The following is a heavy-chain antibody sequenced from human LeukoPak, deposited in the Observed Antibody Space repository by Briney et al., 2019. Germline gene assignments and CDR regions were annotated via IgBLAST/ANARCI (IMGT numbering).Heavy chain of an antibody. CDR3: ARGQIGLGGYYYYMDV. CDR1: VGTFSSYA. V-gene: IGHV1-69*06. D-gene: IGHD2-15*01. CDR2: IIPIFATA. Sequence: PGASVKVSCKASVGTFSSYAISGVRQGPGQGLWWMGGIIPIFATANYAQKFQGRVTITADKSTSTTYMELSSLRSEDTAVYYCARGQIGLGGYYYYMDVWGKGTTVTVSS. J-gene: IGHJ6*03.